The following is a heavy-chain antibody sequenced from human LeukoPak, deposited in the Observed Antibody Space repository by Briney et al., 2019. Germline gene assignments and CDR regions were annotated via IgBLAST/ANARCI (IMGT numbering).Heavy chain of an antibody. D-gene: IGHD3-22*01. CDR3: ARGASSNYYDSSGYGY. CDR1: RFTFTTYW. J-gene: IGHJ4*02. CDR2: IKQDGSER. Sequence: QSGGSLRLSCAASRFTFTTYWMSWVRQAPGKGLEWVANIKQDGSERYYVDSVKGGFTISRDNAKNSLYLQMNSLRAEDTAVYYCARGASSNYYDSSGYGYWGQGTLVTVSS. V-gene: IGHV3-7*01.